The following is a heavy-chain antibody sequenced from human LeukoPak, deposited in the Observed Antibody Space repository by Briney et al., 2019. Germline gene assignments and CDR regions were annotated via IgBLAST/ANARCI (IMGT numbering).Heavy chain of an antibody. J-gene: IGHJ4*02. CDR2: ISGSGGST. CDR1: GFTFSSYG. D-gene: IGHD7-27*01. Sequence: GGTLRLSCAASGFTFSSYGMSWVRQAPGKGLEWVSAISGSGGSTYYADSVKGRFTISRDNSKNTLYLQMNSLRAEDTAVYYCAKPAWGPSYYFDYWGQGTLVTVSS. CDR3: AKPAWGPSYYFDY. V-gene: IGHV3-23*01.